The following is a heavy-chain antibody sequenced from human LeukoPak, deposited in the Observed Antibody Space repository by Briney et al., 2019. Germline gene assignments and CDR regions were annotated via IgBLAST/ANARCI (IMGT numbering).Heavy chain of an antibody. J-gene: IGHJ6*02. D-gene: IGHD6-25*01. Sequence: ASVKVSCKASGYTFTNYAMNWVRQAPGQGLEWMGWISAYNGNTNYAQKLQGRVTMTTDTSTSTAYMELRSLRSDDTAVYYCARRRPYGMDVWGQGTTVTVSS. V-gene: IGHV1-18*01. CDR3: ARRRPYGMDV. CDR1: GYTFTNYA. CDR2: ISAYNGNT.